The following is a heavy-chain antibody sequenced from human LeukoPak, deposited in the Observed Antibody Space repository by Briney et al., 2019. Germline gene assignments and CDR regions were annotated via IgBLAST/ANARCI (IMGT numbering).Heavy chain of an antibody. D-gene: IGHD2-15*01. CDR3: ARHLTATNSPFDY. CDR2: IYYSGST. CDR1: GGSISSYY. V-gene: IGHV4-59*08. Sequence: SETLSLTCTVSGGSISSYYWSWIRQPPGKGLEWIGYIYYSGSTSYNPSLKSRVTISADTSKNQFSLKLNSVTATDTAVYYCARHLTATNSPFDYWGQGTLVTVSS. J-gene: IGHJ4*02.